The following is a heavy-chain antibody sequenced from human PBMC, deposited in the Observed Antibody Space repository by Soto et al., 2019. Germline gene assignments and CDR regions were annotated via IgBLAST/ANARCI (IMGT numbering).Heavy chain of an antibody. CDR3: ARDQPPAKANYYYYGMDV. CDR1: GFTFSSYS. V-gene: IGHV3-21*01. Sequence: PAGSLRLSCAASGFTFSSYSMNWVRQAPGKGLVWVSSISSSSSYMYYADSVKGRFTISRDNAKNSLYLQMNSLRAEDTAVYYCARDQPPAKANYYYYGMDVWGQGITVTVS. CDR2: ISSSSSYM. J-gene: IGHJ6*02. D-gene: IGHD3-10*01.